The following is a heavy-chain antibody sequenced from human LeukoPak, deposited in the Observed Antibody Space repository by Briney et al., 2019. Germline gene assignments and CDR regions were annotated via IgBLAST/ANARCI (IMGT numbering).Heavy chain of an antibody. CDR3: AREDYGDYDAFDI. J-gene: IGHJ3*02. CDR1: GFTFSSYS. CDR2: ISSSSSYI. Sequence: GGSLRLSCAASGFTFSSYSMNWVRQAPGKGLEWVSSISSSSSYIYYADSVKGRFTISRDNAKNSLYLQMNSLRAEDTAVYYCAREDYGDYDAFDIWGQGTVVTVSS. D-gene: IGHD4-17*01. V-gene: IGHV3-21*01.